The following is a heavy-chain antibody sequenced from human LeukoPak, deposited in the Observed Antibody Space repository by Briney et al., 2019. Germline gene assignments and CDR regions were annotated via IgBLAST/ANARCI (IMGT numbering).Heavy chain of an antibody. Sequence: PSETLSLTCTVSGGSIIISTYFWAWIRQPPGKGLEWIGSISYSGSIYYNPSPQSRVTISLDTSKNQFSLRLRSVTAADSAVYYCARPPREAGADYWGQGTLVTVSS. CDR2: ISYSGSI. CDR3: ARPPREAGADY. V-gene: IGHV4-39*01. CDR1: GGSIIISTYF. D-gene: IGHD6-13*01. J-gene: IGHJ4*02.